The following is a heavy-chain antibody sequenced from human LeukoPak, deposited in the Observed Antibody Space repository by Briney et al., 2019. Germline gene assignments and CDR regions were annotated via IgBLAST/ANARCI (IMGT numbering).Heavy chain of an antibody. D-gene: IGHD2-15*01. V-gene: IGHV1-18*01. CDR2: ISAYNGNT. J-gene: IGHJ4*02. CDR1: GYTFATYG. Sequence: GASVKVSCKASGYTFATYGFCWVRQAPGQGLEWMGWISAYNGNTNYAQKLQGRVTMTADTSTKTAYMELRSLRSDDTAVYYCASGYCSGGSCYGLLDYWGQGTLVIVSS. CDR3: ASGYCSGGSCYGLLDY.